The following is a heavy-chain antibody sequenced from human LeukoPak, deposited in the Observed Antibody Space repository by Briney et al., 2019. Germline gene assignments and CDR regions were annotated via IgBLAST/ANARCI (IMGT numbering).Heavy chain of an antibody. J-gene: IGHJ4*02. CDR2: IYYSGST. V-gene: IGHV4-59*01. D-gene: IGHD1-26*01. Sequence: SETLSLTCTVSGGSISSYYWSWIRQPPGKGLEGIGYIYYSGSTNYNPSLKSRVTISVDTSKNQFSLKLSSVTAADTAVYYCARGGADWEDYFDYWGQGTLVTVSS. CDR3: ARGGADWEDYFDY. CDR1: GGSISSYY.